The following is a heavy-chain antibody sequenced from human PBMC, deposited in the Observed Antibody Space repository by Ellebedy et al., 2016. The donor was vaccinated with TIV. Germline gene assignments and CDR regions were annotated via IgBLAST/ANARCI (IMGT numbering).Heavy chain of an antibody. D-gene: IGHD3-22*01. J-gene: IGHJ6*03. V-gene: IGHV1-18*01. Sequence: ASVKVSCXASGYTFTSYGISWVRQAPGQGLEWMGWISAYNGNTNYAQKLQGRVTMTTDTSTSTAYMELRSLRSDDTAVYYCARGTYYYDSSGYSDYYYMDVWGKGTTVTVSS. CDR1: GYTFTSYG. CDR2: ISAYNGNT. CDR3: ARGTYYYDSSGYSDYYYMDV.